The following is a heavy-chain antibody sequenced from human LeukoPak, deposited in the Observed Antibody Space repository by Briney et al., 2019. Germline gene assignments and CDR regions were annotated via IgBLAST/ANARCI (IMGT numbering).Heavy chain of an antibody. V-gene: IGHV4-59*01. CDR2: IYYSGST. J-gene: IGHJ4*02. Sequence: GSLRLSCAASGFTFSSYGMHWVRQAPGKGLEWIGYIYYSGSTQYNPSLKSRVTISVDTSKNQFSLQLSSVTAADTAVYYCARVISHGYSDCWGQGTLLSVSS. CDR1: GFTFSSYG. D-gene: IGHD3-16*02. CDR3: ARVISHGYSDC.